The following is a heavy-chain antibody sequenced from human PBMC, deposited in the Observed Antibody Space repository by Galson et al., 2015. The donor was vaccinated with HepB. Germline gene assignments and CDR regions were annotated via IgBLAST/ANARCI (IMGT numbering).Heavy chain of an antibody. J-gene: IGHJ4*02. CDR1: GFTFSSYG. CDR2: ISYDGSNK. Sequence: SLRLSCAASGFTFSSYGMHWVRQAPGKGLEWVAVISYDGSNKYYADSVKGRFTISRDNSKNTLYLQMNSLRAEDTAVYYCAKDDLWLQSSFFDYWGQGTLVTVSS. V-gene: IGHV3-30*18. D-gene: IGHD5-24*01. CDR3: AKDDLWLQSSFFDY.